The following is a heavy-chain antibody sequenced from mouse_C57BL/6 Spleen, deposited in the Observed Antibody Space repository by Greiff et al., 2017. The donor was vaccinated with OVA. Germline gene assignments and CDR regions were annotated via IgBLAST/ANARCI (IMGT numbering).Heavy chain of an antibody. D-gene: IGHD2-5*01. V-gene: IGHV5-9*01. Sequence: DVKLVESGGGLVKPGGSLKLSCAASGFTFSSYTMSWVRQTPEKRLEWVATISGGGGNTYYPDSVKGRFTISSDNAKNTLYLQMSSLRSEDTALYYCARHGYSKYVGDAMDYWGQGTSVTVSA. CDR2: ISGGGGNT. CDR1: GFTFSSYT. CDR3: ARHGYSKYVGDAMDY. J-gene: IGHJ4*01.